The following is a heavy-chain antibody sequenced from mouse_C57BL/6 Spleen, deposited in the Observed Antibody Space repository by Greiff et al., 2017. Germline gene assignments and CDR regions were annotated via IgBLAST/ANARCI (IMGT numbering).Heavy chain of an antibody. J-gene: IGHJ3*01. Sequence: DVKLVESGGGLVKPGGSLKLSCAASGFTFSDYGMHWVRQAPEKGLEWVAYISSGSSTIYYADTVKGRFTISRDNAKNNLFLQMTSLRSEDTAMYYGASGLLRGFAYWGQGTLVTVSA. CDR1: GFTFSDYG. CDR3: ASGLLRGFAY. D-gene: IGHD1-1*01. CDR2: ISSGSSTI. V-gene: IGHV5-17*01.